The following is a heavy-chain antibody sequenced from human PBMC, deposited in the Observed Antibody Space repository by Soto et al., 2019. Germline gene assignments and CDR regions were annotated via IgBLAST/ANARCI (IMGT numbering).Heavy chain of an antibody. CDR1: GGSISSGGYY. CDR2: IYYSGST. J-gene: IGHJ6*02. V-gene: IGHV4-31*03. D-gene: IGHD3-10*01. CDR3: ARDSLWFGESVHYGMDV. Sequence: QVQLQESGPGLVKPSQTLSLTCTVSGGSISSGGYYWSWIRQHPGKGLEWIGYIYYSGSTYYNPSLKSRVTISVDTSKNQFSLKLSSVTAADTAVYYCARDSLWFGESVHYGMDVWGQGTTVTVSS.